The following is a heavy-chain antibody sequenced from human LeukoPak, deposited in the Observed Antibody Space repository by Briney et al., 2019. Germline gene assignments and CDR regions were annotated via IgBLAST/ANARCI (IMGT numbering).Heavy chain of an antibody. V-gene: IGHV1-8*01. D-gene: IGHD2-2*02. CDR3: ARGDLLPGLLYSYYDMYV. CDR2: MNPNSGNT. J-gene: IGHJ6*03. Sequence: ASVKVSCKASGYTFTRYDINWVRQATGQGLEWMGWMNPNSGNTGYAQKFEVRVTMTRNTSISTAYMELSSLRSEDTAVYDCARGDLLPGLLYSYYDMYVWGKGTTVTVSS. CDR1: GYTFTRYD.